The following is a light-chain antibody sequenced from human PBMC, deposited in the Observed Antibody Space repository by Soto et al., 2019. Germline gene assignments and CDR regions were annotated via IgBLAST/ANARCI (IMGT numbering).Light chain of an antibody. Sequence: EKVMTQSPAALSVSPGEIATLSCRASQSVNSNLAWYQQKPGQAPRLLLYGASTRATGIPARFSDSASGTEFTLTSSSLQSEDSAVDYCQQYNDWPLTFGGGTKVEVK. CDR3: QQYNDWPLT. J-gene: IGKJ4*01. CDR1: QSVNSN. V-gene: IGKV3-15*01. CDR2: GAS.